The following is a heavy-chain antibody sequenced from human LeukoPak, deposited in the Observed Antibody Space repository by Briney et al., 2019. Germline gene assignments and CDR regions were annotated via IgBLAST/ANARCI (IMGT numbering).Heavy chain of an antibody. J-gene: IGHJ4*02. D-gene: IGHD1-20*01. V-gene: IGHV3-7*01. CDR1: GFTFSNYL. CDR2: IDPDGSET. CDR3: ARIWYFGDNNWRYFDY. Sequence: GSLRLSCAASGFTFSNYLMSWVRQAQGKGLEWVANIDPDGSETQYVGSVKGRFTTSRDNAKNSLYQQMNSLRAEDTAICYCARIWYFGDNNWRYFDYWGQGTLVTVSS.